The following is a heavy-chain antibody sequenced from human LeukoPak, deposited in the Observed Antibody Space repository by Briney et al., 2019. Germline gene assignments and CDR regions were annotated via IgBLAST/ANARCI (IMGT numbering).Heavy chain of an antibody. CDR2: ISSSGSTI. CDR1: GFTFSSYE. D-gene: IGHD3-10*02. CDR3: AELGITMIGGV. V-gene: IGHV3-48*03. J-gene: IGHJ6*04. Sequence: GSLRLSFAASGFTFSSYEMNWDRQAPGKGLEWVSYISSSGSTIYYADSVKGRFTISRDNAKNSLYLQMNSLRAEDTAVYYCAELGITMIGGVWGKGTTVTISS.